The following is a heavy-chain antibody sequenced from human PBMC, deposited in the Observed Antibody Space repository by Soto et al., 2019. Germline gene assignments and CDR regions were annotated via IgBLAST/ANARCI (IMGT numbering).Heavy chain of an antibody. CDR2: IYYRGNA. D-gene: IGHD3-9*01. V-gene: IGHV4-39*01. CDR3: ARLEGLATISYYFDF. Sequence: QLQLQESGPGLVKPSETLSLTCSVSDDSINSDKYYWGWIRQPPGKGLEWIGSIYYRGNAYYNPSLQTRVTIPLVKSRSQSSLKLNSVTAADSAVYFCARLEGLATISYYFDFWGPGALVTVSS. CDR1: DDSINSDKYY. J-gene: IGHJ4*02.